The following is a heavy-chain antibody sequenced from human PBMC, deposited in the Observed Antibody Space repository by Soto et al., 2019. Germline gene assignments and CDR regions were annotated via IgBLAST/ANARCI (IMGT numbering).Heavy chain of an antibody. CDR3: ARTGGGMAARPLEY. CDR2: ISAYNGNK. Sequence: QVQLVQSGGEVKKPGASVEVSCRTSGYMFTTYGMSWVRQAPGQGLEWMAWISAYNGNKKYAQKFQGRVTMTTDTSTRTVSTELRHLTSDETGKYFCARTGGGMAARPLEYWGQGTLVTVSS. D-gene: IGHD6-6*01. V-gene: IGHV1-18*04. J-gene: IGHJ4*02. CDR1: GYMFTTYG.